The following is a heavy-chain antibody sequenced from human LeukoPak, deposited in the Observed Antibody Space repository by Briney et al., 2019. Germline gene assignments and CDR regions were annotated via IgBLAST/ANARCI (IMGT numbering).Heavy chain of an antibody. CDR3: AREKSMDPTIDY. CDR2: IYYSGST. J-gene: IGHJ4*02. CDR1: GGSISSGGYY. V-gene: IGHV4-31*03. D-gene: IGHD1-14*01. Sequence: SETLSLACTVSGGSISSGGYYWSWNRQHPGTGLEWIGYIYYSGSTYYNPSLKSRVTISVDTSKNQFSLKLSSVTAADTAVYYCAREKSMDPTIDYWGQGTLVTGSS.